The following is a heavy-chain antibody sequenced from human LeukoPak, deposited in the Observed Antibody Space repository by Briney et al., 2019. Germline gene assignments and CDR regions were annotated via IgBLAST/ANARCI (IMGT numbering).Heavy chain of an antibody. CDR3: ARETGTPHFDY. Sequence: GASVKVSCKASGYTFINYGITWVRQAPGQGLEWMGWISVYNANTNYAQKLQGRVTMTTDTSTSTAYMELRSLRSDDTAVYYCARETGTPHFDYWGQGTLVTASS. CDR1: GYTFINYG. CDR2: ISVYNANT. V-gene: IGHV1-18*01. J-gene: IGHJ4*02. D-gene: IGHD1-7*01.